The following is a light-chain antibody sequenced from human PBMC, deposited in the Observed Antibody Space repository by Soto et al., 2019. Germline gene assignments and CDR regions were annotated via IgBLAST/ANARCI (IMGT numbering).Light chain of an antibody. CDR3: GVWDDSLNGRV. Sequence: QSVLTQPPSASGTPGQRVTISCSGSHSNIGTNDVNWYQQLPGTAPKLLVYRNNQRPSGVPDRFSGSRSGTSASLAIRGLQSEDEADYYCGVWDDSLNGRVFGGGTKLTVL. CDR1: HSNIGTND. J-gene: IGLJ3*02. CDR2: RNN. V-gene: IGLV1-44*01.